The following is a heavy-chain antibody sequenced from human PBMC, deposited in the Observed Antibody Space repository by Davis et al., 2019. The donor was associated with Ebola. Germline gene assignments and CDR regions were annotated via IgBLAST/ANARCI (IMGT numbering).Heavy chain of an antibody. CDR1: GDSVSSNSAA. CDR2: TYYRSKWYN. Sequence: SETLSLTCAISGDSVSSNSAAWNWIRQSPSRGLEWLGRTYYRSKWYNDYAPSVKSRISINPDTSKNQVSLQLNSVTPEDTAVYYCARVNGYYWKFDYWGQGTLVTVSS. D-gene: IGHD5-24*01. V-gene: IGHV6-1*01. J-gene: IGHJ4*02. CDR3: ARVNGYYWKFDY.